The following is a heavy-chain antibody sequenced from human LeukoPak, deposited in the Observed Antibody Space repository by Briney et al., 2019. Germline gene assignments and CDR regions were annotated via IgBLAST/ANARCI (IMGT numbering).Heavy chain of an antibody. Sequence: GASVKVSCKASGYSFTSYYVHWVRQAPGQGLEWMGIINPSGGSTSYAQKFQGRVTMTRDTSTSTVYMELSSLRSEDAAVYYCARQFHDRNWFDPWGQGTLVTVSS. CDR2: INPSGGST. J-gene: IGHJ5*02. CDR3: ARQFHDRNWFDP. V-gene: IGHV1-46*01. D-gene: IGHD6-19*01. CDR1: GYSFTSYY.